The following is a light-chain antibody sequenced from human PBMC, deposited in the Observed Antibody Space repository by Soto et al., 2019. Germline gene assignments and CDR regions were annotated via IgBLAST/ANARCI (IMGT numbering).Light chain of an antibody. J-gene: IGKJ1*01. V-gene: IGKV3-15*01. CDR2: RTS. Sequence: EIVMTQSPVTLSVSPGERATLSCRASQSVSSDLAWYQQKPGQAPRLLIFRTSTRATGIPVRFSGSGSGIEFTLTISSLQSEDFAVYYCQQYNNWPRTFGQGTKLDIK. CDR3: QQYNNWPRT. CDR1: QSVSSD.